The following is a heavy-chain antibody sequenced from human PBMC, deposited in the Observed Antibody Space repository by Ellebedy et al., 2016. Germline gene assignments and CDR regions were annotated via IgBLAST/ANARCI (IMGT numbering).Heavy chain of an antibody. CDR2: ISSSGSTR. V-gene: IGHV3-48*04. D-gene: IGHD5-24*01. J-gene: IGHJ4*02. Sequence: GESLKISXAASGFTFTSYTFNWVRQAPGKGLEWVSYISSSGSTRYYADSVKGRFTISRDNAKISLYLQMNSLRAEDTAVYYCARELHGYNQGSDSWGQGTLVTVSS. CDR3: ARELHGYNQGSDS. CDR1: GFTFTSYT.